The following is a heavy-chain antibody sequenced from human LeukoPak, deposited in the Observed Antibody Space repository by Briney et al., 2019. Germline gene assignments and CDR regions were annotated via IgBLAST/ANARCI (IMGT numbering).Heavy chain of an antibody. CDR2: INSDGSST. V-gene: IGHV3-74*01. D-gene: IGHD6-13*01. J-gene: IGHJ6*02. Sequence: GGSLRLSCAASGFTFSSYWMPWVRQAPGKGLVWVSRINSDGSSTSYADSVKGRFTISRDNAKNTLYLQMNSLRAEDTAVYYCARVESSSWYRTYYYGMDVWGQGTTVTVSS. CDR1: GFTFSSYW. CDR3: ARVESSSWYRTYYYGMDV.